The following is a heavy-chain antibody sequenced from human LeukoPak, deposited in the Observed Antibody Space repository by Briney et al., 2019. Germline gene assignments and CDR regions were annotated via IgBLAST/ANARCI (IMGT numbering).Heavy chain of an antibody. Sequence: GGSLRLSCAASGFTVSSNYMTWVRQAPGKGLEWVSVIYSGGSTYYADSVKGRFTISRDNSKNTLYLQMNSLRAEDTAVYYCARGNMVRGVITTYYFDYWGQGTLVTVSS. CDR3: ARGNMVRGVITTYYFDY. CDR1: GFTVSSNY. V-gene: IGHV3-66*01. J-gene: IGHJ4*02. D-gene: IGHD3-10*01. CDR2: IYSGGST.